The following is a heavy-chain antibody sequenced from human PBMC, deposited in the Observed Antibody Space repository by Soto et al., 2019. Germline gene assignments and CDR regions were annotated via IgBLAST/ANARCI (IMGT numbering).Heavy chain of an antibody. J-gene: IGHJ6*03. CDR3: AKDQSGDFWSGYRVYYYYYYMDV. CDR2: ISYDGSNK. Sequence: GGSLRLSCAASGFTFSSYGMHWVRQAPGKGLEWVAVISYDGSNKYYADSVKGRFTISRDNSKNTLYLQMNSLRAEDTAVYYCAKDQSGDFWSGYRVYYYYYYMDVWGKGTTVTVSS. V-gene: IGHV3-30*18. CDR1: GFTFSSYG. D-gene: IGHD3-3*01.